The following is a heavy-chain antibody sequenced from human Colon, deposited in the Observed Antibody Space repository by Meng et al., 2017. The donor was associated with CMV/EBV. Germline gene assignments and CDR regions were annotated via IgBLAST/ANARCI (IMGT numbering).Heavy chain of an antibody. V-gene: IGHV2-5*02. CDR2: IYWDDDN. CDR3: AHGRGWLTYY. CDR1: GFLLRTPGVG. D-gene: IGHD6-19*01. J-gene: IGHJ4*02. Sequence: IPCTQYGPTTFKPTQTLTLTCTFSGFLLRTPGVGVPWIRQPPGKALEWLALIYWDDDNQFRPSLKNRITITKDTSKNQVVLTMTNMDPVDTATYYCAHGRGWLTYYWGQGTLVTVSS.